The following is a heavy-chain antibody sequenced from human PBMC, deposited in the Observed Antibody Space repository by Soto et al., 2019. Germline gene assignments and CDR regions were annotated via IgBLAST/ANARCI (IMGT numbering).Heavy chain of an antibody. V-gene: IGHV1-18*01. D-gene: IGHD3-3*01. Sequence: SVKVSFQSSGYTVTRYGFSFVRQAPGQGLEWMGWISAYNGNTNYAQKLQGRVTMTTDTSTSTAYMDLRSLRSDDTAVYYCARDQGDFCSCFRRFDVWGQGTLVTVSS. CDR1: GYTVTRYG. CDR2: ISAYNGNT. J-gene: IGHJ4*02. CDR3: ARDQGDFCSCFRRFDV.